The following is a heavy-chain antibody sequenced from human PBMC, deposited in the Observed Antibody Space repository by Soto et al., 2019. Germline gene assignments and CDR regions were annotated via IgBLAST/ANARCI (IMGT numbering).Heavy chain of an antibody. J-gene: IGHJ5*02. CDR3: AADHLSYYDFWSGYFRGFDP. V-gene: IGHV1-58*02. D-gene: IGHD3-3*01. CDR2: IVVGSGNT. CDR1: GFTFTSSA. Sequence: SVKVSCQASGFTFTSSAMQWVRQARGQRLEWIGWIVVGSGNTNYAQKFQERVTITRDMSTSTAYMELSSLRSEDTAVYYCAADHLSYYDFWSGYFRGFDPWGQGTLVTVS.